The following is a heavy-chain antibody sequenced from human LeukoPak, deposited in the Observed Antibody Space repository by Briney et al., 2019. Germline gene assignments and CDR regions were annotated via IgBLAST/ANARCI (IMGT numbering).Heavy chain of an antibody. CDR1: GFTFSSYS. Sequence: GGSLRLSCAASGFTFSSYSMNWVRQAPGKGLEWVSSISSSSSYIYYADSVKGRFTISRDNAKNSLYLQMNSLRAEDTAVYYCARFQGSSLWLGRTTGMDVWGQGTTVTVSS. D-gene: IGHD3-10*01. V-gene: IGHV3-21*01. CDR3: ARFQGSSLWLGRTTGMDV. J-gene: IGHJ6*02. CDR2: ISSSSSYI.